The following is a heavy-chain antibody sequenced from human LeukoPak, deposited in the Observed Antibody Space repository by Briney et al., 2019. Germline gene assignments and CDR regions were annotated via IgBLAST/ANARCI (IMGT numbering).Heavy chain of an antibody. CDR1: GGSFSGYY. CDR3: ARDRFDSSGYHDY. D-gene: IGHD3-22*01. J-gene: IGHJ4*02. Sequence: SETLSLTCAVYGGSFSGYYWSWIRQPPVKGLEWIGEINHSGSTNYNPSLKSRVTISVDTSKNQFSLKLSSVTAADTAVYYCARDRFDSSGYHDYWGQGTLVTVSS. V-gene: IGHV4-34*01. CDR2: INHSGST.